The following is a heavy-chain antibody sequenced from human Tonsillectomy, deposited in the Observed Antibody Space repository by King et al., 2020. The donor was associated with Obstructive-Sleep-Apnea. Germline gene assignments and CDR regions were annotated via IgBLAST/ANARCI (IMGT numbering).Heavy chain of an antibody. J-gene: IGHJ4*02. V-gene: IGHV1-18*01. CDR3: ARDRNKVAAAGTLDY. D-gene: IGHD6-13*01. CDR2: ISAYNGNT. CDR1: GYTFTSYG. Sequence: QLVQSGAEVKKPGASVKVSCKASGYTFTSYGISWVRQAPGQGLEWMGWISAYNGNTNYAQKFQGRVTMTTDTSTSTAYMELRSRRSDDTAVYYCARDRNKVAAAGTLDYWGQGTLVTVSS.